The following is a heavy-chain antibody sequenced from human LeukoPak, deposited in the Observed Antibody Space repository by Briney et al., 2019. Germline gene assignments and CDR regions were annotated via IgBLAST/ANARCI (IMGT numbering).Heavy chain of an antibody. CDR3: ARVRFGELCN. CDR1: GGSISSSSYY. J-gene: IGHJ4*02. D-gene: IGHD3-10*01. Sequence: SETLSLTCTVSGGSISSSSYYWGWIRQPPGKGLEWIGSIYYSGSTYYDPSLKSRVTISVDTSKNRFSLKLSSVTAADTAVYCCARVRFGELCNWGQGTLVTVSS. CDR2: IYYSGST. V-gene: IGHV4-39*07.